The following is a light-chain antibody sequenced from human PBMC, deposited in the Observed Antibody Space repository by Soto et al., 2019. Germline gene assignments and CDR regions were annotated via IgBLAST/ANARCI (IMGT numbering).Light chain of an antibody. CDR3: QQYSRYPRT. CDR2: AAS. Sequence: RMTQSPPSLAASTRDRVTLXXRGSKGCSRYLAWYQQKPGTAPKXLIDAASTLQRGVPSRFSGSGAGTDFTLTISCMQSEDFATYNCQQYSRYPRTCCGGTNVEIK. CDR1: KGCSRY. J-gene: IGKJ4*01. V-gene: IGKV1-8*01.